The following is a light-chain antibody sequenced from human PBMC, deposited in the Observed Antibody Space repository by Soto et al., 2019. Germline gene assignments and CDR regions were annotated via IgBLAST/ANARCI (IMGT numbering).Light chain of an antibody. J-gene: IGKJ1*01. CDR1: QSISSS. CDR3: QQYYSTPPT. Sequence: EIVMTQSPATLSVSPGERATLSCRASQSISSSLAWYQQKPGQAPRLLIYGASTRATGIPARFSGSGSGTEFILTISSLQSEDFAVYYCQQYYSTPPTFGQGTKVDIK. V-gene: IGKV3-15*01. CDR2: GAS.